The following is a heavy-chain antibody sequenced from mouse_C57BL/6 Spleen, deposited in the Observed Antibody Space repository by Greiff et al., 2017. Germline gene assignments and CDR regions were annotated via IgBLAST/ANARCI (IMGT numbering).Heavy chain of an antibody. Sequence: DVMLVESGADLVKPGGSLKLSCAASGFTFSSYGMSWVRQTTDKRLEWVATISSGGSYTYYPDSVKGRSTISTDNAKNTLYLQRSSLKSEDTAMYYCAGHSGNHYFDYWGQGTTLTVSS. V-gene: IGHV5-6*02. CDR2: ISSGGSYT. CDR1: GFTFSSYG. D-gene: IGHD2-1*01. J-gene: IGHJ2*01. CDR3: AGHSGNHYFDY.